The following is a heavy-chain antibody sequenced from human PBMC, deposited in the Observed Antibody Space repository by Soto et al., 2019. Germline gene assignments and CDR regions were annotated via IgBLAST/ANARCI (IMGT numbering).Heavy chain of an antibody. V-gene: IGHV1-69*13. D-gene: IGHD6-19*01. Sequence: AASVKVSCKASGGTFSSYAISWVRQAPGQGLEWMGGIIPIFGTANYAQKFQGRVTITADESTSTAYMELSSLRSEDTAVYYCASLRDSSGWVSYFDYWGQGNLVTVSS. CDR3: ASLRDSSGWVSYFDY. J-gene: IGHJ4*02. CDR1: GGTFSSYA. CDR2: IIPIFGTA.